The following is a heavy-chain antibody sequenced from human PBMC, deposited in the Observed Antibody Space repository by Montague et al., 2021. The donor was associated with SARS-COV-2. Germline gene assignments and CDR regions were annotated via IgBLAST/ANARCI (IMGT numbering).Heavy chain of an antibody. CDR3: ARRGRRLLPVATTIGGFDI. J-gene: IGHJ3*02. Sequence: SETLSLTCTVSGGSISSSNYYWDWIRPPPGKGLEWIGSIYDSGSTYYSPSLKSRVTISVDTSKNHFSLKLSSVTAADTAVYYCARRGRRLLPVATTIGGFDIWGQGTMVTVSS. CDR1: GGSISSSNYY. CDR2: IYDSGST. V-gene: IGHV4-39*02. D-gene: IGHD5-12*01.